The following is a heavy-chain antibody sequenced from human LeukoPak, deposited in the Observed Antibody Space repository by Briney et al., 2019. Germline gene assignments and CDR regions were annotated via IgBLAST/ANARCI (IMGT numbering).Heavy chain of an antibody. J-gene: IGHJ3*02. D-gene: IGHD3-22*01. CDR1: GYSISSGYY. V-gene: IGHV4-38-2*02. CDR3: ARDEYGSSGLDAFDI. CDR2: IYHSGST. Sequence: PSETLSLTCTVSGYSISSGYYWGWIRQPPGKGLEWIGSIYHSGSTYYNPSLKSRVTISVDTSKNQFSLKLSSVTAADTAVYYRARDEYGSSGLDAFDIWGQGTMVTVSS.